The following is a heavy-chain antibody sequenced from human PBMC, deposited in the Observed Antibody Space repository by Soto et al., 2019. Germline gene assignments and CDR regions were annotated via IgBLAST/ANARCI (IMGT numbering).Heavy chain of an antibody. D-gene: IGHD3-10*01. CDR2: ISTYTGNT. J-gene: IGHJ6*02. V-gene: IGHV1-18*01. CDR3: ARGYYYGSGRPTLGGMDV. CDR1: GYTFTNYD. Sequence: QVHLVQSGAEVKKPGASVKVSCKASGYTFTNYDINWVRQAPGQGLEWMGWISTYTGNTNYAQKLQGRVTMTTDTSTSTAYMELRSLISDDTAVYYCARGYYYGSGRPTLGGMDVWGQGTTVTVSS.